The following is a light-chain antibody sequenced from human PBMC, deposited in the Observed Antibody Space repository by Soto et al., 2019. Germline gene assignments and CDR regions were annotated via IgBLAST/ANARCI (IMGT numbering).Light chain of an antibody. Sequence: QSALTQPASVSGSPGQSITISCTGTSSDVGGYNFVSWYQQHPGKVPKLMIFDVNRRPSGVSDRFSGSKSGNTASLTISGLQAEDEGDYSGCSYTSSSTHVFGSGTKLTVL. CDR3: CSYTSSSTHV. V-gene: IGLV2-14*03. CDR2: DVN. CDR1: SSDVGGYNF. J-gene: IGLJ1*01.